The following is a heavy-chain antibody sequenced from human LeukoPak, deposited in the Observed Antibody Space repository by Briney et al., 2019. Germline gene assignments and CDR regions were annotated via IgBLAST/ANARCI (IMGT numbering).Heavy chain of an antibody. CDR2: IIPIFGTA. J-gene: IGHJ4*02. Sequence: VQVSCKASGGTFSSYAISWVRQAPGQGLEWMGGIIPIFGTANYAQKFQGRVTITADESTSTAYMELSSLRSEDTAVYYCASVGYCSSTSCYTPEPLDYWGQGTLVTVSS. CDR3: ASVGYCSSTSCYTPEPLDY. V-gene: IGHV1-69*13. CDR1: GGTFSSYA. D-gene: IGHD2-2*02.